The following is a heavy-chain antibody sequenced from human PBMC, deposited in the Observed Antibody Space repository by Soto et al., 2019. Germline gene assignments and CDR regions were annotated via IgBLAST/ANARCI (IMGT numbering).Heavy chain of an antibody. CDR2: IYYSGST. J-gene: IGHJ6*02. CDR1: CSSNSSSSYF. Sequence: SETLSHTCTVPCSSNSSSSYFLGWVRQPPGKGVEWIGSIYYSGSTYYNPSLKSRVTISVDTSKNQFSLKLSSVTAADTAVYYCACIFSGGYGYGFYYDGMDVWGQGTTVT. V-gene: IGHV4-39*01. CDR3: ACIFSGGYGYGFYYDGMDV. D-gene: IGHD5-18*01.